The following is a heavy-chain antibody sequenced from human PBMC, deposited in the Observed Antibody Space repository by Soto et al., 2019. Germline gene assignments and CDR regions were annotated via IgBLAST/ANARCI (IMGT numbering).Heavy chain of an antibody. J-gene: IGHJ4*02. V-gene: IGHV3-11*05. CDR2: ISSSRSDT. CDR3: ARRRPTGYYNY. D-gene: IGHD3-9*01. Sequence: QVQLVESGGDLVKPGGSLRLSCAASGFPFSDYYMSWIRQAPGKGLEWVSSISSSRSDTNYAQSVKGRFTISRDNAKNSLHLQMNSLRAEDTAVYYCARRRPTGYYNYWGQGTLVTVSA. CDR1: GFPFSDYY.